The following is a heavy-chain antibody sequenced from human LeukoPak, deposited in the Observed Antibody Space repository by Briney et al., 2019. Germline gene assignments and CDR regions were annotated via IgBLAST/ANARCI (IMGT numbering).Heavy chain of an antibody. V-gene: IGHV3-66*01. J-gene: IGHJ4*02. D-gene: IGHD6-19*01. CDR3: ARSRSSGWLFDY. Sequence: PGGSLRLSCAASGFTLSSYGMHWVRQAPGKGLEWVSVIYSGGSTYYADSVKGRFTISRDNSKNTLYLRMNSLRAEDTAVYYCARSRSSGWLFDYWGQGTLVTVSS. CDR2: IYSGGST. CDR1: GFTLSSYG.